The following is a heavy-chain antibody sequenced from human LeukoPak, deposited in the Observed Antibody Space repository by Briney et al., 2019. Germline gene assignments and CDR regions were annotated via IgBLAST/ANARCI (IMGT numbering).Heavy chain of an antibody. J-gene: IGHJ4*02. CDR1: GGSFSGYY. CDR3: ARGPGWLPGRWPFDY. D-gene: IGHD5-24*01. Sequence: SETLSLTCAVYGGSFSGYYWSWLRQPPGKGLEWIGEINHSGSTNYNPSLKSRVTISVDTSKNQFSLELSSVTAADTAVYYCARGPGWLPGRWPFDYWGQGTLVTVSS. V-gene: IGHV4-34*01. CDR2: INHSGST.